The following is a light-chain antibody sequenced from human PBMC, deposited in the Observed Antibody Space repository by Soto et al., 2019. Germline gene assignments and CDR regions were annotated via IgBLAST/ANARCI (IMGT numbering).Light chain of an antibody. CDR2: AAS. CDR3: QQRNSWPPTFT. Sequence: IQLTQSPSSLSASVGDRVTITCRASQDISSYLAWYQQKPAKAPNLLIYAASTLQSGVPSRFSGSGSGTDFTLTISSLQPEDFAVYYCQQRNSWPPTFTFGQGTRLEIK. CDR1: QDISSY. J-gene: IGKJ5*01. V-gene: IGKV1-9*01.